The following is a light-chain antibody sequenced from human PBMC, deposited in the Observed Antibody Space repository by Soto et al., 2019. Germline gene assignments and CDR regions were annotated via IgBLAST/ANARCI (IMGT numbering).Light chain of an antibody. CDR2: GVT. CDR1: SSDVGGYNS. CDR3: ISYRSRSTPHYV. Sequence: QSVLTQPASVSGSPGQSITIPCTGTSSDVGGYNSVSWYQHHPGKAPKLLVYGVTNRPSGVSDRFSGSKSGNTASLTISGLQAEDEADYYCISYRSRSTPHYVFGTGTKVTVL. J-gene: IGLJ1*01. V-gene: IGLV2-14*03.